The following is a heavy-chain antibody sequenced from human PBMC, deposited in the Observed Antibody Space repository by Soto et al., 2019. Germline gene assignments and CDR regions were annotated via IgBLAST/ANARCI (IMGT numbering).Heavy chain of an antibody. CDR1: GYTFRSYG. CDR3: ARDWSRYYDNSGLIWFY. V-gene: IGHV1-18*04. CDR2: ISAYNGDT. J-gene: IGHJ4*02. Sequence: ASVKVSCKASGYTFRSYGISWVRQAPGRGLEWVGWISAYNGDTHYAPKFQDRITLTTETSTDTAYMELRGLRLDDTAVYYCARDWSRYYDNSGLIWFYWGQGSLVTVSS. D-gene: IGHD3-22*01.